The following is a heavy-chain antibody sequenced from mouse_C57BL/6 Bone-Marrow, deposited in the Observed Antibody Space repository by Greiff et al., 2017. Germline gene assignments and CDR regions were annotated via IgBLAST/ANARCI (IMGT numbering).Heavy chain of an antibody. CDR1: GYTFTSYW. V-gene: IGHV1-59*01. CDR3: GRGVPFDY. CDR2: IDPSDSYT. J-gene: IGHJ2*01. Sequence: VQLQQPGAELVRPGTSVKLSCKASGYTFTSYWMHWVKQRPGQGLEWIGVIDPSDSYTNYNQKFKGKATLTVDTSSSTAYLQLSSLTSEDSAVCYCGRGVPFDYWGQGTTLTVSS.